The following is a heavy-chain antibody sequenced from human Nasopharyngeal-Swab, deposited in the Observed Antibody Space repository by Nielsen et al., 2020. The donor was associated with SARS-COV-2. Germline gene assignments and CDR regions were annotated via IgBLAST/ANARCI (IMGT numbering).Heavy chain of an antibody. CDR2: INHSGST. Sequence: GSLRLSCAVYGGSFSGYYWSWIRQPPGKGLEWIGEINHSGSTNYNPSLKSRVTISVDTSKNHFSLKLSSVTAADTAVYYCASIAARSGFGMDVWGQGTTVTVSS. V-gene: IGHV4-34*01. D-gene: IGHD6-6*01. CDR1: GGSFSGYY. CDR3: ASIAARSGFGMDV. J-gene: IGHJ6*02.